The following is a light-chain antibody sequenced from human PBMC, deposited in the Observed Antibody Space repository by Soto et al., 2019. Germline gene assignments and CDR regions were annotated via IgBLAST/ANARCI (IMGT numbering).Light chain of an antibody. CDR1: NSNIGAGYD. CDR2: RDN. V-gene: IGLV1-40*01. CDR3: QSYDASLSASV. J-gene: IGLJ3*02. Sequence: QPVLTQPPSVSGAPGQRVTISCTGSNSNIGAGYDVHWYQQLPGTVPKVLIERDNNRASGVPDRFSASTSGTSGSLAITGLQAEDEADYYCQSYDASLSASVFGGGTQLTVL.